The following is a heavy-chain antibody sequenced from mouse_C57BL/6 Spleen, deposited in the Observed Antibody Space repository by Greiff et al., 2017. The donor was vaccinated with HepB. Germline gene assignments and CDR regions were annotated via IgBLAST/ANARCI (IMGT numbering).Heavy chain of an antibody. CDR3: ARKSNYVEFDV. D-gene: IGHD2-5*01. J-gene: IGHJ1*03. V-gene: IGHV1-18*01. CDR1: GYTFTDYN. Sequence: VQLQQSGPELVKPGASVKIPCKASGYTFTDYNMDWVKQSHGKSLEWIGDINPNNGGTIYNQKFKGKATLTVDKSSSTAYMELRSLTSEDTAVYYCARKSNYVEFDVWGTGTTVTVSS. CDR2: INPNNGGT.